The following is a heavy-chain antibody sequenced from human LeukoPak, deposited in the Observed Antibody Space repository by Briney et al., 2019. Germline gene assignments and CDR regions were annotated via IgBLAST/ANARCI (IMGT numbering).Heavy chain of an antibody. V-gene: IGHV3-23*03. Sequence: TGGSLRLSCAASGFTFSSYAMSWVRQAPGKGLEWVSEIYSDGSTYYGASVKGRFTISRDNSRNTLYLQMNSLRAEDTAIYYCAKERESYFEFDLWGQGTLVTVSS. CDR1: GFTFSSYA. CDR2: IYSDGST. J-gene: IGHJ4*02. D-gene: IGHD1-26*01. CDR3: AKERESYFEFDL.